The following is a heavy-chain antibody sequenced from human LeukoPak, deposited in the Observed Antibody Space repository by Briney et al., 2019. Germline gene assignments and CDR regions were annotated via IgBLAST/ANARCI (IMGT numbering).Heavy chain of an antibody. CDR3: ARGRNRGMVRGVTLDY. Sequence: PSETLSLTCTVSGGSISSYYWSWIRQPAGKGLEWIGRIYTSGSTNYNPSLKSRVTMSVDTSKNQFSLKLSSVTAADTAVYYCARGRNRGMVRGVTLDYWGQGTLVTVSS. J-gene: IGHJ4*02. CDR2: IYTSGST. CDR1: GGSISSYY. V-gene: IGHV4-4*07. D-gene: IGHD3-10*01.